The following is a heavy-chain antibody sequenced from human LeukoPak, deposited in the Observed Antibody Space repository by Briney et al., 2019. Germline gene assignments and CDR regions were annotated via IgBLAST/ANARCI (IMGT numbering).Heavy chain of an antibody. J-gene: IGHJ4*02. CDR3: ARGPDPRGYSYGSYYFDY. Sequence: PVASVKVSCKASGYTFTSYGISWVRQAPGQGLEWMGWISAYNGNTNYAQKLQGRVTMTTDTSTSTAYMELRSLRSDDTAVYYCARGPDPRGYSYGSYYFDYWGQGTLVTVSS. CDR1: GYTFTSYG. CDR2: ISAYNGNT. D-gene: IGHD5-18*01. V-gene: IGHV1-18*01.